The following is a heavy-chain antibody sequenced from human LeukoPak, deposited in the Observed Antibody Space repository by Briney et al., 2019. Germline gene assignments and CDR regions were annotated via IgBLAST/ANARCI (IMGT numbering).Heavy chain of an antibody. V-gene: IGHV1-69*13. D-gene: IGHD3-3*01. CDR3: ARSAFGVVIIPYYYYYYGMDV. J-gene: IGHJ6*02. CDR2: IIPIFGTA. CDR1: GGTFSSYA. Sequence: ASVKVSCKASGGTFSSYAISWVRQAPGQGLEWMGGIIPIFGTANYAQKFQGRVTITADESTSTAYMELSSLRSEDTAVYYCARSAFGVVIIPYYYYYYGMDVWGQGTTVTVSS.